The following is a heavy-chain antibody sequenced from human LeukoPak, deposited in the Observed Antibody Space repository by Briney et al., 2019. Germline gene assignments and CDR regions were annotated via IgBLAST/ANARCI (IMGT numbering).Heavy chain of an antibody. V-gene: IGHV5-51*01. CDR2: IYPGDSDT. CDR1: GYSFTSYW. J-gene: IGHJ4*02. D-gene: IGHD5-12*01. Sequence: GESLKISCKGSGYSFTSYWIGWVRQMPGKGLEWMGIIYPGDSDTRYSPSFQGQVTISADKSISTAYLQWSSLKASDTAMYYCARGGYSGHDEVDLDYWGQGTLVTVSS. CDR3: ARGGYSGHDEVDLDY.